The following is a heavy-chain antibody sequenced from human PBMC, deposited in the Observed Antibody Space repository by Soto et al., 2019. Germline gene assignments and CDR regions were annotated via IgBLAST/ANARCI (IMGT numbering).Heavy chain of an antibody. V-gene: IGHV1-69*12. CDR2: IVPIVDTS. J-gene: IGHJ4*02. CDR3: VSVVAIPGYPDN. D-gene: IGHD5-12*01. Sequence: QVQLVQSGAEVRQPASSVKVSCKTSGGTFSSYAISWVRQAPGQGLEWMGGIVPIVDTSTYAQNVQGRVTITADESTSTVYMELSSLRSDDTAVYYCVSVVAIPGYPDNWGQGTLVTVSS. CDR1: GGTFSSYA.